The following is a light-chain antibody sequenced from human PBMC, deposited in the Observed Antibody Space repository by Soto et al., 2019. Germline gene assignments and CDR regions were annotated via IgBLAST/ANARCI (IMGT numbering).Light chain of an antibody. CDR3: ETWDSNTRV. J-gene: IGLJ3*02. V-gene: IGLV4-60*02. CDR2: VEGSGSY. Sequence: QPVLTQSSSASASLGSSVKLTCTLRSGHSSYIIAWHQQQAGKAPRYLMKVEGSGSYNKGSGVPDRFSGSSSGADRYLTISNLQFEDEADYYCETWDSNTRVFGGGTKLTVL. CDR1: SGHSSYI.